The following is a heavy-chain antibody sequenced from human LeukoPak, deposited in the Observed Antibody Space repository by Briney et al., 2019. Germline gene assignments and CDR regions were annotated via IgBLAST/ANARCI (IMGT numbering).Heavy chain of an antibody. V-gene: IGHV3-21*01. CDR1: GFTFSSYS. Sequence: GGSLRLSCAASGFTFSSYSMNWVRQAPGKGLEWVSSISSSSSYIYYADSVKGRFTTSRDNAKNSLYLQMNSLRAEDTAVYYCARDRGYYDSSGPDYWGQGTLVTVSS. J-gene: IGHJ4*02. CDR3: ARDRGYYDSSGPDY. CDR2: ISSSSSYI. D-gene: IGHD3-22*01.